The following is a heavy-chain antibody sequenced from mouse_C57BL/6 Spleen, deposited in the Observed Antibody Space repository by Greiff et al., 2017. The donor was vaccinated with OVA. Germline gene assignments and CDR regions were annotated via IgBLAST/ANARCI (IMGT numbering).Heavy chain of an antibody. CDR1: GYTFTSYT. V-gene: IGHV1-4*01. J-gene: IGHJ3*01. D-gene: IGHD2-3*01. CDR2: INPSSGYT. CDR3: ARGHDGYYGFAY. Sequence: QVQLQQSGAELARPGASVKMSCKASGYTFTSYTMHWVKQRPGQGLEWIGYINPSSGYTKYNQKFKDKATLTADKSSSTAYMQLSSLTSEDSAVYYCARGHDGYYGFAYWGQGTLVTVSA.